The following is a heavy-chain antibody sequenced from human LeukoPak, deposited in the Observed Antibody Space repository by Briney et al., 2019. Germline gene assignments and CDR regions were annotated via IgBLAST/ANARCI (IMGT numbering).Heavy chain of an antibody. D-gene: IGHD5-12*01. CDR1: GGSISSYY. CDR2: IYYSGST. Sequence: SETLSLTCTVSGGSISSYYWSWIRRPPGKGLEWIGYIYYSGSTNYNPSLKSRVTISVDTSKNQFSLKLSSVTAADTAVYYCARCSGYDYYYYYMDVWGKGTTVTVSS. CDR3: ARCSGYDYYYYYMDV. J-gene: IGHJ6*03. V-gene: IGHV4-59*01.